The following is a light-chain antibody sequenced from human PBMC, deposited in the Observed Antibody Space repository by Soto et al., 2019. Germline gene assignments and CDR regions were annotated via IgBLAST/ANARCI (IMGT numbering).Light chain of an antibody. J-gene: IGKJ1*01. Sequence: DLQMTQSPSSVSSSLGDTVTITCRASQGLKFLAWYQQKPGKAPRLLIFAASSLKSGVPSRLSGSGSGTDLNLTISRLQPEDFATYYCLKFNNYPRTCGQGTKVDIK. V-gene: IGKV1-12*01. CDR3: LKFNNYPRT. CDR2: AAS. CDR1: QGLKF.